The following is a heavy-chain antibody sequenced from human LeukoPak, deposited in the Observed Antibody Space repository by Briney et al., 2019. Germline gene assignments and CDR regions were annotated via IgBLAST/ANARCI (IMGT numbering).Heavy chain of an antibody. CDR1: GFTSRSYV. D-gene: IGHD1-26*01. J-gene: IGHJ4*02. V-gene: IGHV3-30-3*01. CDR2: ISDDGSSK. CDR3: AREWELRLFDY. Sequence: TGGSLRLSCVVSGFTSRSYVMHWVRQGPGKGLEWVAVISDDGSSKDYSYSVRGRVTISRDNSKNTVYLEMNSLRAEDTAVYYCAREWELRLFDYWGQGTLVTVSS.